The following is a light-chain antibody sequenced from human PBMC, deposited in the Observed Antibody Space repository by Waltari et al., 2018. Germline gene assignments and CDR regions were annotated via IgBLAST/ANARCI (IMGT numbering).Light chain of an antibody. CDR3: QHYVSLPAT. Sequence: TLSLSPGQRATRSCRASQSVSRTLAWYQQKPGQAPRLLIYGASTRATGIPERFSGGGSGTDFSLTISRLEPEDFAVYYCQHYVSLPATFGQGP. CDR1: QSVSRT. J-gene: IGKJ1*01. V-gene: IGKV3-20*01. CDR2: GAS.